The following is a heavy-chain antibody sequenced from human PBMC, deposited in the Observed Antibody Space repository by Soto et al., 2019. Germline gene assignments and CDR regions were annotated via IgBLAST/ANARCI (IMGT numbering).Heavy chain of an antibody. CDR1: GFTFSDYY. D-gene: IGHD1-1*01. V-gene: IGHV3-11*01. Sequence: GGSLRLSCAASGFTFSDYYMSWIRQAPGKGLEWVSYISSSGSTIYYADSVKGRFTISRDNAKNSLYLQMNSLRAEDTAVYYCARDYSYLHPGEFDPWGQGTLVTVSS. CDR2: ISSSGSTI. J-gene: IGHJ5*02. CDR3: ARDYSYLHPGEFDP.